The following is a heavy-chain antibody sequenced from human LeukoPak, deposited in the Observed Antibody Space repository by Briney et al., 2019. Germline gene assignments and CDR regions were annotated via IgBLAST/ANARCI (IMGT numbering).Heavy chain of an antibody. Sequence: GGSLRLSCAASGFTFSSYAMSWVRQAPGKGLEWVGRIKSKTDGGTTDYAAPVKGRFTISRDDSKNTLYLQMNSLKTEDTAVYYCTTRDGYYGMDVWGQGTTVTVSS. J-gene: IGHJ6*02. CDR3: TTRDGYYGMDV. D-gene: IGHD3-10*01. CDR2: IKSKTDGGTT. CDR1: GFTFSSYA. V-gene: IGHV3-15*01.